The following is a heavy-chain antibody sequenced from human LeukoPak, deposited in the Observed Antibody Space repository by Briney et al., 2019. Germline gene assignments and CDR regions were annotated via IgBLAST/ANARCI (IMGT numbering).Heavy chain of an antibody. Sequence: SEALSLTCTVSGGSISSSSYYWGWIRQPPGKGLEWIGSIYYSGSTYYNPSLKSRVTISVDTSKNQFSLKLSSVTAADTAVYYCARYDFNKFFDYWGQGTLVTVSS. CDR3: ARYDFNKFFDY. V-gene: IGHV4-39*07. CDR1: GGSISSSSYY. D-gene: IGHD3-3*01. J-gene: IGHJ4*02. CDR2: IYYSGST.